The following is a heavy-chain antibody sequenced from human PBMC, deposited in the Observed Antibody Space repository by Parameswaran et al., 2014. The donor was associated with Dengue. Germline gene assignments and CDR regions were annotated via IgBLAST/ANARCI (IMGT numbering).Heavy chain of an antibody. CDR2: IKSKTDGGTT. V-gene: IGHV3-15*01. Sequence: VRQMPGKGLEWVGRIKSKTDGGTTDYAAPVKGRFTISRDDSKNTLYLQMNSLKTEDTAVYYCTAQAHPYSSSDDYFDYWGQGTLVTVSS. CDR3: TAQAHPYSSSDDYFDY. D-gene: IGHD6-6*01. J-gene: IGHJ4*02.